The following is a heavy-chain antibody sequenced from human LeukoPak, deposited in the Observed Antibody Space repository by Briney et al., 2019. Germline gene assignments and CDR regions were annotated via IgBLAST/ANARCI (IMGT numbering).Heavy chain of an antibody. J-gene: IGHJ4*02. CDR2: IRYDGSNK. Sequence: PGGSLRLSCAASGFTFSSYGMHWVRQAPGKGLEWVAFIRYDGSNKYYADSVKGRFTISRDNSKNTFYLQMNSLRAEDTAVYYCAKDGMVGATTGLYYFDYWGQGILVTVSS. D-gene: IGHD1-26*01. V-gene: IGHV3-30*02. CDR3: AKDGMVGATTGLYYFDY. CDR1: GFTFSSYG.